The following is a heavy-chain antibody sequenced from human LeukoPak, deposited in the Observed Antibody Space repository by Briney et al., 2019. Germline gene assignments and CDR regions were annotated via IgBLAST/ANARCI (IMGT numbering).Heavy chain of an antibody. V-gene: IGHV3-23*01. Sequence: PAGSLTLSCAASGFTFSSYAMSWVRQAPGKGLEWVSAISGSGGSTYYADSVKGRFTISRDNSKNTLYLQMNSLRAEDTAVYYCAKATGYSSSWYDYWGQGTLVTVSS. CDR3: AKATGYSSSWYDY. CDR2: ISGSGGST. CDR1: GFTFSSYA. D-gene: IGHD6-13*01. J-gene: IGHJ4*02.